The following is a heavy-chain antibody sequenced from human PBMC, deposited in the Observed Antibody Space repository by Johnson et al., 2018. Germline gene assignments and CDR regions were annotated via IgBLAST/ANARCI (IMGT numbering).Heavy chain of an antibody. J-gene: IGHJ1*01. V-gene: IGHV1-69*04. D-gene: IGHD2-15*01. CDR3: ASGPCNDGRCYPTLFQD. Sequence: QVQLVQSGAEVKKPGSSLKVSCRASGGTFGNYSIIWLRQAPGQGLEWMGRIIPVLEIANYALSFQGRVTITADKSTSTAYMALSSLRSEDTAMYYCASGPCNDGRCYPTLFQDWGQGTLVTVSS. CDR2: IIPVLEIA. CDR1: GGTFGNYS.